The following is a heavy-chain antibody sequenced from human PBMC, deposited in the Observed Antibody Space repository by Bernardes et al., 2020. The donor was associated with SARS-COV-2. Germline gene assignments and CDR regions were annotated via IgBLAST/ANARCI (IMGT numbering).Heavy chain of an antibody. CDR3: ARVPQGGSVWWPYHFDY. CDR2: IYHSGST. CDR1: GGSISSSNW. V-gene: IGHV4-4*02. D-gene: IGHD5-12*01. Sequence: SETLSLTCAVSGGSISSSNWWSWVRQPPGKGLEWIGEIYHSGSTNYNPSLKSRVTISVDKSKNQFSLKLSSVTAADTAVYYCARVPQGGSVWWPYHFDYWGQGTLVTVSS. J-gene: IGHJ4*02.